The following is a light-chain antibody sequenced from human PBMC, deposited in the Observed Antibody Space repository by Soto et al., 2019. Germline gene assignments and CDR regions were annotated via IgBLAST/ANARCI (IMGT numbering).Light chain of an antibody. CDR1: QGIGSW. Sequence: DIQMTQSPSFVSASIGDRVTITCRASQGIGSWLAWYQQVPGRAPRLLIFPASPFQSGVSSRFRGSGSGTDFTLTITSLQPEVFATYFCLQANNFPVTFGEGTKVEMK. J-gene: IGKJ4*01. CDR2: PAS. V-gene: IGKV1-12*01. CDR3: LQANNFPVT.